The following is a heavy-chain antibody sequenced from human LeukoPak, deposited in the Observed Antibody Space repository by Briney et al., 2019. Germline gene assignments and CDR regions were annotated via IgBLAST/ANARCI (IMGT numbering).Heavy chain of an antibody. Sequence: GESLKISCKGSGYSFTSYWIGWVRQLPGKGLEWMGIIYPGDSDTRYSPSFQGQVTISADKSISTAYLQWSSLKASDTAMYYCARRELRGGDGMDVWGQGTTVTVSS. CDR1: GYSFTSYW. V-gene: IGHV5-51*01. CDR2: IYPGDSDT. CDR3: ARRELRGGDGMDV. J-gene: IGHJ6*02. D-gene: IGHD1-7*01.